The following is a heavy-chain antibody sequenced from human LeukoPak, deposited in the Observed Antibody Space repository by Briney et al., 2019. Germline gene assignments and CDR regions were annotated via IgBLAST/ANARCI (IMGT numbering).Heavy chain of an antibody. CDR2: IFTSGST. V-gene: IGHV4-4*07. D-gene: IGHD5-18*01. CDR3: ARASKGYSYGYGYYYYYMDV. J-gene: IGHJ6*03. Sequence: ASETLSLTCTVSGGSIGNFYWSWIRQPAGKGLEWIGRIFTSGSTNYNPSLKSRVTMSVDTSKRQFSLKVSSVTAADTAVYYCARASKGYSYGYGYYYYYMDVWGKGTTVTISS. CDR1: GGSIGNFY.